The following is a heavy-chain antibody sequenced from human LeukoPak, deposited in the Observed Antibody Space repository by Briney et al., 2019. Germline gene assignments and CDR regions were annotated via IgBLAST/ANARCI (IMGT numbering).Heavy chain of an antibody. J-gene: IGHJ3*02. CDR1: GFSLSTSGVG. D-gene: IGHD1-26*01. V-gene: IGHV2-5*01. CDR3: AHRQGRWELLPIDAFDI. CDR2: IYWNDDK. Sequence: PTLVNPTQTLTLTCTFSGFSLSTSGVGVGWIRQPPGKALEWLALIYWNDDKRYSPSLKSRLTITKDTSKNQVVLTMTNMDPVDTATYYCAHRQGRWELLPIDAFDIWGQGTMVTVSS.